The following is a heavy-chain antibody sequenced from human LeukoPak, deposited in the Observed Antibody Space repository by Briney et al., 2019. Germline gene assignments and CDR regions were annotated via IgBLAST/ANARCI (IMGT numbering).Heavy chain of an antibody. CDR2: ISGSGSYI. CDR1: GFTFSTSW. D-gene: IGHD3-10*01. CDR3: VRERFHGSGAPKFDF. J-gene: IGHJ4*02. Sequence: GGSLRLSCAASGFTFSTSWMSWVRQTPRKGLEWVSCISGSGSYIYYADSVKGRFTISRDNAKNSLHLQVNSLRAEDTAVYYCVRERFHGSGAPKFDFWGQGTLVTVSS. V-gene: IGHV3-21*06.